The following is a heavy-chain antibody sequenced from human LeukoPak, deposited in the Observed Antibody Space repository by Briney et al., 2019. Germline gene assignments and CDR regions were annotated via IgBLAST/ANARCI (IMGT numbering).Heavy chain of an antibody. Sequence: SETLSLTCAVYGGSFSGYYWSWIRQPPGKGLEWIGEINHSGSTNYNPSLKSRVTISVDTSKNQFSLKLSSVTAADTAVYYCARSWMYYDFWSGYYRSYYFDYWGQGTLVTVSS. CDR1: GGSFSGYY. J-gene: IGHJ4*02. CDR2: INHSGST. D-gene: IGHD3-3*01. V-gene: IGHV4-34*01. CDR3: ARSWMYYDFWSGYYRSYYFDY.